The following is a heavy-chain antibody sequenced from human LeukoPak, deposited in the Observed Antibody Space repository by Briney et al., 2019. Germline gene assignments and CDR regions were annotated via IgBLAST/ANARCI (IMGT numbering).Heavy chain of an antibody. CDR2: INAGNGNK. Sequence: ASVKVSCKASGYTFTSYAMHWVGQAPGQRREGMGWINAGNGNKKYSQKFQGRVTITRDTSASTAYMELSSLRSEDAAVYYCARVGLGVPGAGAAFDIWGQGTMVTVSS. CDR3: ARVGLGVPGAGAAFDI. D-gene: IGHD3-10*01. V-gene: IGHV1-3*01. J-gene: IGHJ3*02. CDR1: GYTFTSYA.